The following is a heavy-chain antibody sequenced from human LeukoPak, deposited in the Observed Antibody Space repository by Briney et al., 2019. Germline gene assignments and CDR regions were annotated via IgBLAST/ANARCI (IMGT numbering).Heavy chain of an antibody. CDR2: ISYDGSNK. CDR3: AKLVGRYYDTNYFDF. J-gene: IGHJ2*01. D-gene: IGHD3-22*01. Sequence: PGRSLRLSCAASGFTFSSYGMHWVRQAPGKGLEWVAVISYDGSNKYYADSVKGRFTISRDNSKNTLYLQMNSLRAEDTAVYYCAKLVGRYYDTNYFDFYGRGTLAIVSS. CDR1: GFTFSSYG. V-gene: IGHV3-30*18.